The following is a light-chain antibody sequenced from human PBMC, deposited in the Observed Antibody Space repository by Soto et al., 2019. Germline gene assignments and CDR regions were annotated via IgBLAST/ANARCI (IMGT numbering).Light chain of an antibody. CDR3: CSYAGSSSYV. V-gene: IGLV2-23*01. Sequence: LTQPASVSGSPGQSITISCTGTSSVVGSYNLVSWYQQHPGKAPKLMIYEGSKRPSGVSNRFSGSKSGNTASLTISGLQAEDEADYYCCSYAGSSSYVFGTGTKVTVL. CDR2: EGS. J-gene: IGLJ1*01. CDR1: SSVVGSYNL.